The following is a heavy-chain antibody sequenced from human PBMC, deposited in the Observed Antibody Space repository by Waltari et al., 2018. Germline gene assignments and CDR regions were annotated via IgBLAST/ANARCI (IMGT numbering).Heavy chain of an antibody. V-gene: IGHV1-2*02. D-gene: IGHD2-15*01. CDR3: ARSSGGTTAIGLDY. CDR1: GYSFTDYY. J-gene: IGHJ4*02. Sequence: QVQLVQSGAEVKKPGASVMVSCKTSGYSFTDYYIHWVRLAPGQGLEWMGWISSSDYGTKYAQKFQGRVTMTRDTSIRTAYMELSSLKSDDTAVYYCARSSGGTTAIGLDYWGLGTLVTVSS. CDR2: ISSSDYGT.